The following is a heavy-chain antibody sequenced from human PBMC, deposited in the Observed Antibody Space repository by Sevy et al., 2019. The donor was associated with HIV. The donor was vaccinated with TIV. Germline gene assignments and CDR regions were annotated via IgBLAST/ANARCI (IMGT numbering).Heavy chain of an antibody. J-gene: IGHJ6*02. Sequence: GGSLRLSCTASGFSFNSYDMNWVRQAPGKGLEWVASISSVSTIIYYGDSVRGRFSISRDNAKKSLYLQMNSLRVEDTAVYYCARVVGYVSVNYYKYYYELDVWGQGTAVTVS. CDR3: ARVVGYVSVNYYKYYYELDV. CDR1: GFSFNSYD. V-gene: IGHV3-21*01. CDR2: ISSVSTII. D-gene: IGHD3-10*01.